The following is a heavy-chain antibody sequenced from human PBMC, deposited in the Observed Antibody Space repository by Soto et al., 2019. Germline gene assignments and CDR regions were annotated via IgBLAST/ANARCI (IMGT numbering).Heavy chain of an antibody. CDR2: IYYSGST. CDR1: GGSISSGGYY. CDR3: ARDPRLGYCSSTSCYQTRLRFDP. V-gene: IGHV4-30-4*01. J-gene: IGHJ5*02. Sequence: QVQLQESGPGLVKPSQTLSLTCTVSGGSISSGGYYWSWIRQPPGKGLEWIGYIYYSGSTYYNPSLKSRVTISVDTSKNQFSLKLSSVTAADTAVYYCARDPRLGYCSSTSCYQTRLRFDPWGQGTLVTVSS. D-gene: IGHD2-2*01.